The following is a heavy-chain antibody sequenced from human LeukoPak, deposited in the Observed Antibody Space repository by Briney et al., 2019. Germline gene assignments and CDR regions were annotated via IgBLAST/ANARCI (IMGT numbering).Heavy chain of an antibody. D-gene: IGHD4-17*01. Sequence: GGSLRLSCATSAFTFRSDWMTWVRQAPGKGLEWVSSISSSSSYIYYADSVKGRFTISRDNAKNSLYLQMNSLRAEDTAVYYCARSLMTTVFDYWGQGTLVTVSS. CDR2: ISSSSSYI. V-gene: IGHV3-21*01. CDR3: ARSLMTTVFDY. J-gene: IGHJ4*02. CDR1: AFTFRSDW.